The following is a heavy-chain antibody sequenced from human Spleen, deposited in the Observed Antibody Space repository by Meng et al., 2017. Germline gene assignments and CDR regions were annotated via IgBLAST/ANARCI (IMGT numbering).Heavy chain of an antibody. CDR1: GGSISSNNYY. J-gene: IGHJ4*02. CDR2: MFYSGST. V-gene: IGHV4-39*07. D-gene: IGHD3-10*01. Sequence: SETLSLTCTVSGGSISSNNYYWGWIRQPPGKGLEWIGTMFYSGSTYYSPSLESRVTISVDTSKNQFSLKLNSVTAADTAVYYCAKVGVRGVIIYFDYWGQGTLVTVSS. CDR3: AKVGVRGVIIYFDY.